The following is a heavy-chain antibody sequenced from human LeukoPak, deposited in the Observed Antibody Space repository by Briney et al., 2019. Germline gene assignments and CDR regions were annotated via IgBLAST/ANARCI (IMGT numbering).Heavy chain of an antibody. CDR3: ARGPTRGVRGVIIRKYYFDY. Sequence: GGSLRLSCAASGFTFSSYAMHWVRQAPGKGLEWVAVISYDGSNKYYADSVKGRFTISRDNSKNTLYLQMNSLRAEDTAVYYCARGPTRGVRGVIIRKYYFDYWGQGTLVTVSS. V-gene: IGHV3-30-3*01. CDR1: GFTFSSYA. CDR2: ISYDGSNK. J-gene: IGHJ4*02. D-gene: IGHD3-10*01.